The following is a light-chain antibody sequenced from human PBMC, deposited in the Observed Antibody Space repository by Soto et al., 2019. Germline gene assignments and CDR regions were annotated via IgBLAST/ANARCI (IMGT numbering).Light chain of an antibody. CDR2: GAS. J-gene: IGKJ5*01. CDR1: QSIKNY. V-gene: IGKV1-39*01. Sequence: DIQMTQSPSSLSAAIGDRVTITCRASQSIKNYLNWYQHKPGAAPKLLIFGASNLESGVPSRFSGSGSGTEFTLSISSLQPGDFATYYCQQGYSTTPITFGQGTRLEI. CDR3: QQGYSTTPIT.